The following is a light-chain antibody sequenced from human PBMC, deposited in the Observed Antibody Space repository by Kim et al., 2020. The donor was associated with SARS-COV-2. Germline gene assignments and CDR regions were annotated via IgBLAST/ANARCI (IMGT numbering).Light chain of an antibody. CDR3: ETWDSNTPWV. Sequence: QPVLTQSSSASASLGSSVKLTCTLSSGHSSYIIAWHQQQPGKAPRYLMKVEGSGSYNKGSGVPDRFSGSSSGADRYLTISNLQSEDGADYYCETWDSNTPWVFGGGTRLTFL. J-gene: IGLJ3*02. CDR1: SGHSSYI. CDR2: VEGSGSY. V-gene: IGLV4-60*03.